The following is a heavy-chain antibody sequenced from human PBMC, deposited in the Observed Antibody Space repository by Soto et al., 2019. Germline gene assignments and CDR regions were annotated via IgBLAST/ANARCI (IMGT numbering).Heavy chain of an antibody. CDR3: AREVPDYYDSSGYNRNHAFDI. Sequence: SETLSLTCAVYGGYFSGYYWSLIRQPPGKGLEWIGEINHSGSTNYNPSLKSRVTISVDTSKNLFSLKLSSVTAADTAVYYCAREVPDYYDSSGYNRNHAFDIWGQGTMVT. D-gene: IGHD3-22*01. CDR1: GGYFSGYY. V-gene: IGHV4-34*01. CDR2: INHSGST. J-gene: IGHJ3*02.